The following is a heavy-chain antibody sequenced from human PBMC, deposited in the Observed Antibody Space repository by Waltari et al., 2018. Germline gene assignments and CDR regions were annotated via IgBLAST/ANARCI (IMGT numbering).Heavy chain of an antibody. V-gene: IGHV3-21*01. CDR2: ISSSSSYI. CDR3: AREGLWVPGAFDI. Sequence: EVQLVESGGGLVKPGGSLRLSCAASGFTFSIYSLNWVRQAPGKGLEWVSSISSSSSYIYYADSVKGRFTISRDNAKNSLYLQMNSLRAEDTAVYYCAREGLWVPGAFDIWGQGTMVTVSS. D-gene: IGHD3-16*01. J-gene: IGHJ3*02. CDR1: GFTFSIYS.